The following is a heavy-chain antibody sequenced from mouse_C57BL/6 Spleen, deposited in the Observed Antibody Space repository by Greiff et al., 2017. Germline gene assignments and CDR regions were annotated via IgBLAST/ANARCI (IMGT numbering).Heavy chain of an antibody. J-gene: IGHJ2*01. CDR2: ISDGGSYT. V-gene: IGHV5-4*01. CDR1: GFTFSSYA. CDR3: AREGNGNFGGFDY. Sequence: EVKLVESGGGLVKPGGSLKLSCAASGFTFSSYAMSWVRQTPEKRLEWVATISDGGSYTYYPDNVKGRFTISRDKSKNNLYLQMSHLKSEDTAMYYCAREGNGNFGGFDYWGQGTTLTVSS. D-gene: IGHD2-1*01.